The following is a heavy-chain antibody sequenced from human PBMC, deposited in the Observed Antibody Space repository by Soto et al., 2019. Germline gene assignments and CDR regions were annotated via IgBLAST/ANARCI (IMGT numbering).Heavy chain of an antibody. CDR3: AREKAWSGHDYYYGMDV. Sequence: QVQLVQSGAEVKKPGASVKVSCKASGYTFTSYAMHWVRQAPGQRLEWMGWINAGNGNTKYSQKFQGRVTITRDTSASTAYMELSSRRSEDTAVYSCAREKAWSGHDYYYGMDVWGQGTTVTVSS. V-gene: IGHV1-3*01. J-gene: IGHJ6*02. CDR2: INAGNGNT. CDR1: GYTFTSYA. D-gene: IGHD2-15*01.